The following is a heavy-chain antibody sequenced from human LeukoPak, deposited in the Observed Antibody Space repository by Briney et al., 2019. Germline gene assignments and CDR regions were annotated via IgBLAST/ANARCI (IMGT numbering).Heavy chain of an antibody. CDR3: ARAPDSSGYYYHFDY. J-gene: IGHJ4*02. V-gene: IGHV3-30-3*01. CDR1: GFTFSHYA. D-gene: IGHD3-22*01. Sequence: PGGSLRLSCAASGFTFSHYAMSWVRQAPGQGLEWVAIISYGGNNQYYADSVKGRFTISRDNTKNTVYLQMNSLRPEDTAVYYCARAPDSSGYYYHFDYWGQGTLVTVSS. CDR2: ISYGGNNQ.